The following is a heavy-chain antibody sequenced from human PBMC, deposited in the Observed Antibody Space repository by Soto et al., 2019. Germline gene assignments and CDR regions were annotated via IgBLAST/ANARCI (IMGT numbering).Heavy chain of an antibody. V-gene: IGHV6-1*01. CDR2: TYYRSKWYN. CDR3: ARAACSSTSCYQSLNYYYYGMDV. Sequence: PSQTLSLTCAISGDSVSSNSAAWNWIRQSPSRDLEWLGRTYYRSKWYNDYAVSVKSRITINPDTSKNQFSLQLNSVTPEDTAVYYCARAACSSTSCYQSLNYYYYGMDVWGQGTTVTVSS. J-gene: IGHJ6*02. D-gene: IGHD2-2*01. CDR1: GDSVSSNSAA.